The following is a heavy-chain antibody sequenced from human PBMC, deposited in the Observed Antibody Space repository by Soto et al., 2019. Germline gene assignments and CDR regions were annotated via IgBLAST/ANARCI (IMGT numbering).Heavy chain of an antibody. CDR2: INHSGST. CDR3: ARRVAVAGTAPYFAY. Sequence: PSETLSLTCAVYGGSFSGYYWSWIRQPPGKGLEWIGEINHSGSTNYNPSLKSRVTISVDTSKNQFSLKLSSVTAADTAVYCCARRVAVAGTAPYFAYWGQGTLVTVSS. D-gene: IGHD6-19*01. J-gene: IGHJ4*02. CDR1: GGSFSGYY. V-gene: IGHV4-34*01.